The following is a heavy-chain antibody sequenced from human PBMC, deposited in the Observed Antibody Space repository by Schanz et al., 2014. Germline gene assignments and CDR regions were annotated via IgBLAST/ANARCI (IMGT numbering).Heavy chain of an antibody. D-gene: IGHD5-18*01. V-gene: IGHV3-66*01. J-gene: IGHJ4*02. CDR1: GFTVSKNY. Sequence: EVQLVESGGGLVQPGGSLRLSCAASGFTVSKNYMSWVRQAPGKGLEWVSIIYTDGSPYYADSVRDRFTISRDNSKNMLYLQINNLRAEDTAVYYCARGTDTAMEHRPFDYWGQGTLVTVSS. CDR2: IYTDGSP. CDR3: ARGTDTAMEHRPFDY.